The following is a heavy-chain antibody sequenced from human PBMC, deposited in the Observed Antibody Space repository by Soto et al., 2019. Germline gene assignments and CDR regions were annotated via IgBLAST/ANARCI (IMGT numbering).Heavy chain of an antibody. CDR3: AKHIRYFDWLRNWFDP. J-gene: IGHJ5*02. Sequence: GSLRLSCAASGFTFSSYAMSWVRQAPGKGLEWVSAISGSGGSTYYADSVKGRFTISRDNSKNTLYLQMNSLRAEDTAVYYCAKHIRYFDWLRNWFDPWGQGTLVTVSS. CDR1: GFTFSSYA. V-gene: IGHV3-23*01. CDR2: ISGSGGST. D-gene: IGHD3-9*01.